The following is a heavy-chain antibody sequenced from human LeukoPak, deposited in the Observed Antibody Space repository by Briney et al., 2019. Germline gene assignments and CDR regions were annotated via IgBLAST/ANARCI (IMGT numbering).Heavy chain of an antibody. CDR2: ISSSGSDT. D-gene: IGHD4-17*01. Sequence: GGSLRLSCAASRFTFRDHFMSWVRQPPGKGLEYVSYISSSGSDTYYSDSVKGRSTVSRDNAKNSLFLQMNSLRAEDTAVYYCATAPTEDGDGSSPGYWGQGTLVTVSS. CDR3: ATAPTEDGDGSSPGY. V-gene: IGHV3-11*04. J-gene: IGHJ4*02. CDR1: RFTFRDHF.